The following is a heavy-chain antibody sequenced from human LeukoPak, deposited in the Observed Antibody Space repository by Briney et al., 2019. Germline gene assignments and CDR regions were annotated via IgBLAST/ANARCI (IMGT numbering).Heavy chain of an antibody. V-gene: IGHV3-30*02. Sequence: GGSLRLSCAAPGLIFSSYGMHWVRQAPGEGLEWVAYIRHDESKTFYADSVKGRFTISRDNSKNTLYLQMHSLRVEDTALYYCAKPVIPSAYQGTYYMDVWGKGTTVTVSS. CDR2: IRHDESKT. D-gene: IGHD3-16*01. CDR3: AKPVIPSAYQGTYYMDV. CDR1: GLIFSSYG. J-gene: IGHJ6*03.